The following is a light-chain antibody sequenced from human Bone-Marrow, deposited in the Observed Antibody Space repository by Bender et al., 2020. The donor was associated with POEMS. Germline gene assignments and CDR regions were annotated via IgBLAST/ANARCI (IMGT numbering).Light chain of an antibody. Sequence: QSALTQPASVSGSPGQSITISCTGTITDVGSYNLVSWYQLHPGKAPKLIIYEASRRPSGVSDRFSGSKSGNTASLTISGLQAEDEADYYCCSYATSNTFVFGGGTKLTVL. CDR3: CSYATSNTFV. V-gene: IGLV2-23*02. CDR1: ITDVGSYNL. CDR2: EAS. J-gene: IGLJ3*02.